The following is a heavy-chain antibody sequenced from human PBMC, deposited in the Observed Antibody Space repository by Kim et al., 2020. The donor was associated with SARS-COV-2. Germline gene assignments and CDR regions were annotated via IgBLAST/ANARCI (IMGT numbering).Heavy chain of an antibody. V-gene: IGHV4-59*13. CDR2: IYYSGST. CDR3: ASNGNYYYYGMDV. J-gene: IGHJ6*02. Sequence: SETLSLTCTVSGGSLSSYYWSWIRQPPGKGLEWIGYIYYSGSTNYNPSLKSRVTISVDTSKNQFSLKLRSVTAADTAVYYCASNGNYYYYGMDVWGQGTTVTVSS. D-gene: IGHD4-17*01. CDR1: GGSLSSYY.